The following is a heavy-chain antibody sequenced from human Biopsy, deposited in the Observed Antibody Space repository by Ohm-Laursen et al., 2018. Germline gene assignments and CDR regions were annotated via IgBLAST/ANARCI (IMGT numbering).Heavy chain of an antibody. V-gene: IGHV3-9*01. J-gene: IGHJ6*02. Sequence: SLRLSCAASGFTVNDHAMHWVRQPPGKGLEWVSGISWDSGRIGYADSVKGRFTVSRDNAKKSLYLEMNSLRPEDTALYYLKKVLIPAGTDVWGQGTTVTVSS. D-gene: IGHD3-9*01. CDR1: GFTVNDHA. CDR3: KKVLIPAGTDV. CDR2: ISWDSGRI.